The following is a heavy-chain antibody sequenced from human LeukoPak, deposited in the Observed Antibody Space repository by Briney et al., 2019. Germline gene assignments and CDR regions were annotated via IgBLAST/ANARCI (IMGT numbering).Heavy chain of an antibody. CDR2: INSGGST. V-gene: IGHV3-53*01. CDR3: ARDLYYYGSGSDNFLYY. CDR1: GFTVSRNY. D-gene: IGHD3-10*01. Sequence: GRSLRLSRAASGFTVSRNYMNWARQAPGQGLEWVSVINSGGSTHYADSVKGRFTISRDNSKNTLYLQMNSLRAEDTAVYYCARDLYYYGSGSDNFLYYWGQGTLVTVSS. J-gene: IGHJ4*02.